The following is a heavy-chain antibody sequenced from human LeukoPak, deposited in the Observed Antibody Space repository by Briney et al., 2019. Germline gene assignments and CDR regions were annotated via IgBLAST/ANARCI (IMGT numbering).Heavy chain of an antibody. CDR1: GGSISSSTYY. Sequence: SDTLSLACTVSGGSISSSTYYGGWIRQPPGKGLHWIVSKFYTGRTYYNPSLKSRVTISVDTSKNQFSLNLSFVTAADTAVYYCAKEPTGDKSFDNWGQGTLVTVSS. D-gene: IGHD7-27*01. V-gene: IGHV4-39*07. CDR3: AKEPTGDKSFDN. J-gene: IGHJ4*02. CDR2: KFYTGRT.